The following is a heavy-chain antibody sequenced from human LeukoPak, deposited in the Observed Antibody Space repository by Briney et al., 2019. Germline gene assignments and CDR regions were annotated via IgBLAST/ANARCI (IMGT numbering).Heavy chain of an antibody. Sequence: GSLRLSCAASGFTFSSYEMNWVRQAPGKGLEWVSYISSSGSTIYYADSVKGRFTISRDNAKNSLYLQMNSLRAEDTAVYYCARSTYYYDSSGFNYAAFDIWGQGTMVTVSS. CDR2: ISSSGSTI. V-gene: IGHV3-48*03. CDR3: ARSTYYYDSSGFNYAAFDI. J-gene: IGHJ3*02. D-gene: IGHD3-22*01. CDR1: GFTFSSYE.